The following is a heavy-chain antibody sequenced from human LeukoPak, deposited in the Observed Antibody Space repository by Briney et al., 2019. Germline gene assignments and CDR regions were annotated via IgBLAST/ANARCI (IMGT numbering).Heavy chain of an antibody. D-gene: IGHD3-10*01. CDR2: AYYSGST. CDR1: GGSISSYY. Sequence: SETLSLTCTVSGGSISSYYWNWIRQPPGKGLEWLGYAYYSGSTKYNPSLKTRLTITVHTSKPQFSLTLSSVTAADTAIYCCASRSGRNYYGMDVWGQVTTVIVSS. J-gene: IGHJ6*02. V-gene: IGHV4-59*01. CDR3: ASRSGRNYYGMDV.